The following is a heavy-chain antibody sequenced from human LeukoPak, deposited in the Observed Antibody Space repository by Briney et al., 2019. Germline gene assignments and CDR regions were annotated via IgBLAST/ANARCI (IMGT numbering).Heavy chain of an antibody. J-gene: IGHJ4*02. CDR2: ISSSSSYI. D-gene: IGHD3-22*01. Sequence: GGSLRLSCAASGFTFSSYEMNWVRQAPGKGLEWVSSISSSSSYIYYADSVKGRFTISRDNAKNSLYLQMNSLRAEDTAVYYCAAMIVVVKGLDYWGQGTLVTVSS. V-gene: IGHV3-21*01. CDR1: GFTFSSYE. CDR3: AAMIVVVKGLDY.